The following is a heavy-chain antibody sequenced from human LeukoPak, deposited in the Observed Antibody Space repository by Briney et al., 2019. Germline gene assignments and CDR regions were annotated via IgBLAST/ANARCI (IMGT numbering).Heavy chain of an antibody. J-gene: IGHJ5*02. CDR2: IYYSGCT. Sequence: PSQTLSLTCTVSGGSISSGGYYWSWIRQHPGKGLEWIGYIYYSGCTYYNPSLKSRVTILVDTSKNQFSLKLSSVTAADTAVYYCARSRIAAAGRGDWFDPWGQGTLVTVSS. V-gene: IGHV4-31*03. CDR1: GGSISSGGYY. D-gene: IGHD6-13*01. CDR3: ARSRIAAAGRGDWFDP.